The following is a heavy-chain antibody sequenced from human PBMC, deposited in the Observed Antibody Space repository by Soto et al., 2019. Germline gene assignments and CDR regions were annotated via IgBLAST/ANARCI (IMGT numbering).Heavy chain of an antibody. V-gene: IGHV3-74*01. CDR1: GFTFSSSW. J-gene: IGHJ4*02. Sequence: GGSLRLSCAASGFTFSSSWIHWVRQAPGKGLVWVSGINSDGSGTSYADSVKGRFTISRDNVKDTLFLQMNSLRAEDTAVYYCARANLGRGVSLDYWGQGTLVTVS. CDR2: INSDGSGT. D-gene: IGHD3-10*01. CDR3: ARANLGRGVSLDY.